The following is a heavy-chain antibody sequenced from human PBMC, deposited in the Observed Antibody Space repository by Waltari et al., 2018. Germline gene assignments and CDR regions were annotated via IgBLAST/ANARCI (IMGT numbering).Heavy chain of an antibody. CDR3: ARVSMVQGNAFDI. CDR1: GVSISSSSNY. D-gene: IGHD3-10*01. J-gene: IGHJ3*02. CDR2: IYYSGST. V-gene: IGHV4-39*07. Sequence: QLQLQESGPGLVKPSETLSLTCTFSGVSISSSSNYWRWIRQPPGKGLEWIGSIYYSGSTYYNPSLKSRVTISVDTSKNQFSLKLSSVTAADTAVYYCARVSMVQGNAFDIWGQGTMVTVSS.